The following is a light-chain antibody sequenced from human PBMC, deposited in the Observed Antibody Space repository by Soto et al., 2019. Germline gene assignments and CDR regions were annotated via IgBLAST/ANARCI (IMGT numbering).Light chain of an antibody. Sequence: DIQLTQSPSFLSASVGDRVTITCRASQGISSYLAWYQQKPGKAPKLLIYAASTLQSGVPSRFSGSVSGTEFTLTISSLQPEDFATYYSQQLNSYPLTFGGGTKVDIK. CDR3: QQLNSYPLT. CDR2: AAS. V-gene: IGKV1-9*01. J-gene: IGKJ4*01. CDR1: QGISSY.